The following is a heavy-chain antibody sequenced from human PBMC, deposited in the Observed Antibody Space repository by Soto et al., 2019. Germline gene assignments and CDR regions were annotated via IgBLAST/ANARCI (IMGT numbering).Heavy chain of an antibody. CDR3: ARALYYYDNSGLAF. V-gene: IGHV1-24*01. CDR2: FDPEDGET. J-gene: IGHJ4*02. D-gene: IGHD3-22*01. CDR1: GYTLTELS. Sequence: GASVKVSCKVSGYTLTELSMHWVRQAPGKGLEWMGGFDPEDGETIYAQKFQGRVTMTEDTSTDTAYMEMSSLTSEDTAVYYCARALYYYDNSGLAFWGQGTLVTVSS.